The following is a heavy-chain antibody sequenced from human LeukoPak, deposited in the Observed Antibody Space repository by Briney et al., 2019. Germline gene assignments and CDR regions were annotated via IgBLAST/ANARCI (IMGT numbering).Heavy chain of an antibody. CDR3: ARDSGLGQLLLLPY. V-gene: IGHV3-48*02. D-gene: IGHD2-2*01. J-gene: IGHJ4*02. Sequence: GRSLRLSCAASGFTFSSYNMNWVRQAPGKGLEWVSYISSDSGTIYYADSVKGRFTISRDNAKNSLYLQMNSLRDEDTAVYSCARDSGLGQLLLLPYWGQGTLVTVSS. CDR2: ISSDSGTI. CDR1: GFTFSSYN.